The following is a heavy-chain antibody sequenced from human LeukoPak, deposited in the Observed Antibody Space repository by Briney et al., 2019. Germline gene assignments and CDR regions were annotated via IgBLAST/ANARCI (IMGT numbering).Heavy chain of an antibody. Sequence: SETLSLTCTVSGGSISSYYWSWIRQPPGKGLEWIGYIYYSGSTNYNPSLKSRVTISVDTSKNQFSLKLSSVTAADTAAYYCARDTLEHWTRYFDLWGRGTLVTVSS. CDR2: IYYSGST. D-gene: IGHD1-1*01. CDR3: ARDTLEHWTRYFDL. V-gene: IGHV4-59*01. J-gene: IGHJ2*01. CDR1: GGSISSYY.